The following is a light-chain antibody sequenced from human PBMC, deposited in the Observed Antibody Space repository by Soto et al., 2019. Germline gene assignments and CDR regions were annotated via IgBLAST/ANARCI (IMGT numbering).Light chain of an antibody. CDR1: SSDVGGYNY. CDR3: SSHTSYSTRV. CDR2: EVS. V-gene: IGLV2-14*01. Sequence: HSALTQPASESGSPGQSIAISCTGTSSDVGGYNYVSWYQQHPGKAPKLMIHEVSNRPSGISDRFSGSKSGNTASLTISGLQADDEADYYCSSHTSYSTRVFGTGTKLTVL. J-gene: IGLJ1*01.